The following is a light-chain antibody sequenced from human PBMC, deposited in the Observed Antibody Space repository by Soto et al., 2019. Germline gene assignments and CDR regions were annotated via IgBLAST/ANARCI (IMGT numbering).Light chain of an antibody. Sequence: IVLTQSPGTLSLSPGERATLSCRASQSVSSSYLAWYQQKPGQAPRLLISDASNRATGIPDRFSGSGSGTDFTLTINSLEPEDFAVYFCHQRAGWPPTFGGGTKVDIK. CDR3: HQRAGWPPT. J-gene: IGKJ4*01. V-gene: IGKV3D-20*02. CDR1: QSVSSSY. CDR2: DAS.